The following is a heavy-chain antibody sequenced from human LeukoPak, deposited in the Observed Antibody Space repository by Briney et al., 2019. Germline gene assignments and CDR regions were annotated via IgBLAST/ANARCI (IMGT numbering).Heavy chain of an antibody. Sequence: GGSLRLSCAASGFTVSSNYMSWVRQAPGKGLEWVSLIYSDGNTYYADSVKGRFTISRDNSKNTLYPQMNSLRAEDTAVYYCARDYPSFDYWGQGTLVTVSS. V-gene: IGHV3-53*01. J-gene: IGHJ4*02. D-gene: IGHD3-16*02. CDR1: GFTVSSNY. CDR3: ARDYPSFDY. CDR2: IYSDGNT.